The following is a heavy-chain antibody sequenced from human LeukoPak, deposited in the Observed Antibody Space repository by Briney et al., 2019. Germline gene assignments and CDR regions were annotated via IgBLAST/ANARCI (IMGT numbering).Heavy chain of an antibody. Sequence: GGSLRLSCAASGFTVSSNYMSWVRQAPGKGLEWVSVIYSGGSTYYADSVKSRFTISRDNSKNTLYLQMNSLRAEDTAVYYCARDRGSSGHLYFDYWGQGTLVTVSS. V-gene: IGHV3-53*01. J-gene: IGHJ4*02. CDR2: IYSGGST. CDR1: GFTVSSNY. CDR3: ARDRGSSGHLYFDY. D-gene: IGHD6-19*01.